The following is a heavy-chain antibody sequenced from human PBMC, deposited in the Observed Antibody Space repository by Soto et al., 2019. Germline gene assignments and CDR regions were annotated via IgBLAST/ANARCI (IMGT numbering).Heavy chain of an antibody. V-gene: IGHV4-30-2*01. CDR2: IYHSGST. Sequence: SETLSLTCAVSGGSISSGGYSWSWIRQPPGKGLEWIGYIYHSGSTYYNPSLKSRVTISVDRSKNQFSLKLSSVTAADSAVYYCAKNWNWGSLVHWGQGTLVTVAS. J-gene: IGHJ4*02. CDR1: GGSISSGGYS. CDR3: AKNWNWGSLVH. D-gene: IGHD7-27*01.